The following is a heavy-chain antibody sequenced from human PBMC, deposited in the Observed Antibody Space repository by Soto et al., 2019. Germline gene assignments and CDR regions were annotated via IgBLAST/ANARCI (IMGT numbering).Heavy chain of an antibody. D-gene: IGHD3-22*01. Sequence: PEGTLRLSYAASGFTFRSYSLNWAPQPPEEVLEWVAAISSSSSYIYYADAVKGRFTISRANPKNSMYLQMNSRRAGDKAVYYCAREEPLDSRGYYTDYWGQGT. CDR3: AREEPLDSRGYYTDY. CDR1: GFTFRSYS. J-gene: IGHJ4*02. V-gene: IGHV3-21*01. CDR2: ISSSSSYI.